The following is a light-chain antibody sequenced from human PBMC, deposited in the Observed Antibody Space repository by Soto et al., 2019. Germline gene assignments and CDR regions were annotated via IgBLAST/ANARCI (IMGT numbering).Light chain of an antibody. J-gene: IGLJ2*01. CDR2: RNN. Sequence: QSVPTQPPSASGTPGQRVTISCSGSSSNIGSYYVYWYQQLPGTAPKLLIYRNNQRPSGVPDRFSGSKSGTSASLAISGLRSEDEADYYCAAWDDRMRGVVFGGGTKLTVL. CDR1: SSNIGSYY. CDR3: AAWDDRMRGVV. V-gene: IGLV1-47*01.